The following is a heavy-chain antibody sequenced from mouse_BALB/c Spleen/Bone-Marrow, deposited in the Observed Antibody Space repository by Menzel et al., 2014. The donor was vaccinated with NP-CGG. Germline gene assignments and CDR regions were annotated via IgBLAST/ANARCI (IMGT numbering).Heavy chain of an antibody. CDR2: INNNGGST. CDR1: GFTFSSYG. J-gene: IGHJ1*01. D-gene: IGHD1-1*01. V-gene: IGHV5-6-3*01. Sequence: EVHLVESGGGLVQPGGSLKLSCVASGFTFSSYGMSWVRQTPDKRLELVATINNNGGSTYYPDSVKGQFTISRDNAKNTLYLQMSSLKSEDTAMYYWARVYGWYFDVWAQGPRSPSPQ. CDR3: ARVYGWYFDV.